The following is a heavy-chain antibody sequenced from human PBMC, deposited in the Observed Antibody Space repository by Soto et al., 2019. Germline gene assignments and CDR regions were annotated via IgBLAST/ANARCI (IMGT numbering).Heavy chain of an antibody. V-gene: IGHV4-30-4*01. CDR2: IYYSGST. D-gene: IGHD2-2*01. J-gene: IGHJ6*02. CDR3: ARDLQDIVLVPASPFPGMDV. CDR1: GGSISSGDYY. Sequence: PSETLSLTCTVSGGSISSGDYYWSWIRQPPGKGLEWIGYIYYSGSTYYNPSLRSRVTISVDTSKNQFSLKLSSVTAADTAVHYCARDLQDIVLVPASPFPGMDVWGQGTTVTVSS.